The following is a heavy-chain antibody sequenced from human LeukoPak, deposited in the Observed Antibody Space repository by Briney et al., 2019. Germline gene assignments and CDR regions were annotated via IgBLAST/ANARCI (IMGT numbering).Heavy chain of an antibody. CDR1: GFTFSSYW. CDR2: IRQDGSEK. V-gene: IGHV3-7*01. D-gene: IGHD2-8*01. Sequence: GGSLRLSCAASGFTFSSYWMSWVRQAPGKGLEWVANIRQDGSEKYYVDSVKGRFTISRDNAKNSLYLQMNSLRAEDTAVYYCAKDRCSNGVGCYYYYMDVWGKGTTVTISS. J-gene: IGHJ6*03. CDR3: AKDRCSNGVGCYYYYMDV.